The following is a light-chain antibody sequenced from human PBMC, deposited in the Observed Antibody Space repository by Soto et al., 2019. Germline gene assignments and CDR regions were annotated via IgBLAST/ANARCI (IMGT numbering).Light chain of an antibody. Sequence: QSVLTQPPSVSAAPGQKVTISCSGSSFNIGNQYVSWYQQLPGTAPKLLIYDNNKRPSGIPDRFSGSKSGTSATLGITGLQTGDAADYYCGAWDSSLSAHVVFGGGTKVTVL. V-gene: IGLV1-51*01. J-gene: IGLJ2*01. CDR1: SFNIGNQY. CDR2: DNN. CDR3: GAWDSSLSAHVV.